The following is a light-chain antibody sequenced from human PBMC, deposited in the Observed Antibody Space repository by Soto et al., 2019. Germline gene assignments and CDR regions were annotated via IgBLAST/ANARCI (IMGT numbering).Light chain of an antibody. Sequence: QSVLTQPPSVSGSPGQSVTISCTGTSGDVGTYNRVSWYQQPPGTAPKLMISEVTNRPSGVPDRFSGSKSGNTASLTISGLQAEDEADYYCSSYTSSTTVVVGGGTKLTVL. CDR1: SGDVGTYNR. V-gene: IGLV2-18*02. CDR2: EVT. CDR3: SSYTSSTTVV. J-gene: IGLJ2*01.